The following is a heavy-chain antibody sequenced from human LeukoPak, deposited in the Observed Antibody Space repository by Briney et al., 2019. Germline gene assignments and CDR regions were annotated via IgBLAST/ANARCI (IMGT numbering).Heavy chain of an antibody. J-gene: IGHJ4*02. Sequence: GESLKISCKGSGYSFTSYWIGWVRQMPGKGLEWMGIIYPGDSDTRYSPSLQGQVTISADKSISTAYLQWSSLKASDTAMYYCARVSYYYDSSGYHHFDYWGQGTLVTVSS. V-gene: IGHV5-51*01. CDR1: GYSFTSYW. CDR2: IYPGDSDT. CDR3: ARVSYYYDSSGYHHFDY. D-gene: IGHD3-22*01.